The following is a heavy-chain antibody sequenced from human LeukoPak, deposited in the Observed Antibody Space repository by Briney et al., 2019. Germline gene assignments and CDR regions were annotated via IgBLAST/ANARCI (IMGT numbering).Heavy chain of an antibody. V-gene: IGHV4-59*01. Sequence: PSETLSLTCTVSGGSISSYYWSWIRQPPGKGLEWIGYIYYSGSTNHNPSLKSRVTISIDTSKNQFSLKLSSVTAADTAVYYCARLSIAALSSPDYWGQGTLVTVSS. CDR3: ARLSIAALSSPDY. CDR2: IYYSGST. CDR1: GGSISSYY. J-gene: IGHJ4*02. D-gene: IGHD6-6*01.